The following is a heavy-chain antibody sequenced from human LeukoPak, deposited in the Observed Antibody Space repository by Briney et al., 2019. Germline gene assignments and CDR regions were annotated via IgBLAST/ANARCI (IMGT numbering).Heavy chain of an antibody. V-gene: IGHV3-74*01. CDR1: GFTFSSYW. J-gene: IGHJ4*02. D-gene: IGHD1-7*01. Sequence: GGSLRLSCAASGFTFSSYWMHWVRQAPGKGLVWVSRIKTDGSSTNYADSVKGRFTISRDNAKNTLYLQMNSLRAEDTAVYYCAGWDYQHEPHFDYWGQGTLVTVSS. CDR3: AGWDYQHEPHFDY. CDR2: IKTDGSST.